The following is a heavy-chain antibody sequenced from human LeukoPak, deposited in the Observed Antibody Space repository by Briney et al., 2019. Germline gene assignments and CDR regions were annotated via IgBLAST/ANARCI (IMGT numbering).Heavy chain of an antibody. CDR2: INWNGGST. CDR3: ARLVGGGSGTI. CDR1: GFTFDDYG. Sequence: GQSLRLSCAASGFTFDDYGMSWVRHAPAKGLEWVSGINWNGGSTGYADSVKGRFTISRNNAKNSLYLQMNSLRAEDTALYYCARLVGGGSGTIGGQGTLVTVSS. V-gene: IGHV3-20*04. J-gene: IGHJ4*02. D-gene: IGHD3-10*01.